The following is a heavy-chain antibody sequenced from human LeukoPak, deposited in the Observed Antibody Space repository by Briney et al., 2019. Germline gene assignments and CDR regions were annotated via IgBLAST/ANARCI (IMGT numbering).Heavy chain of an antibody. CDR2: INWNGATT. CDR3: AARLYSPRRHLDHD. D-gene: IGHD2-8*01. CDR1: GPQLVVCV. Sequence: VGSLRLSCLCLGPQLVVCVVTGSGQVPGKGLEWVSGINWNGATTAYADSVRGRFTISRDNAMSSVYLQMQCQIDDDTAVSYDAARLYSPRRHLDHDWGQGTLVTVSS. V-gene: IGHV3-20*04. J-gene: IGHJ4*02.